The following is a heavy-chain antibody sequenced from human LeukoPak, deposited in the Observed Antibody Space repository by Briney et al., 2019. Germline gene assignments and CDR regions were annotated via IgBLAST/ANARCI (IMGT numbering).Heavy chain of an antibody. Sequence: GGSLRLSCAASGFTFDDYGMSWVRQAPGKGLEWVSGINWNGGRTGYADSVKARFTIYRDNAKNSLYLKMNSLRAEDTALYYCAREYYDSSGYLFDYWGQGTLVTVSS. V-gene: IGHV3-20*04. CDR1: GFTFDDYG. CDR2: INWNGGRT. J-gene: IGHJ4*02. D-gene: IGHD3-22*01. CDR3: AREYYDSSGYLFDY.